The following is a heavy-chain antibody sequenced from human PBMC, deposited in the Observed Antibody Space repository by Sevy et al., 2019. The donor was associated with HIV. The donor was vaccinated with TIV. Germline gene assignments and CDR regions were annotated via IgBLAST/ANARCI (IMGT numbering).Heavy chain of an antibody. CDR2: INHSGST. V-gene: IGHV4-34*01. D-gene: IGHD2-2*01. CDR1: GGSFSGYY. J-gene: IGHJ3*02. CDR3: ARHCSSTSCSHAFDI. Sequence: SETLSLTCAVYGGSFSGYYWSWIRQPPGKGLEWIGEINHSGSTNYNPSLKSRVTTSVDTSKNQFSLKLSSVTAADTAVYYCARHCSSTSCSHAFDIWGQGTMVTVSS.